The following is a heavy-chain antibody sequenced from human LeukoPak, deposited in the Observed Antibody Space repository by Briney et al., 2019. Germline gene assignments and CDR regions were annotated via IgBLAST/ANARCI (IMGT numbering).Heavy chain of an antibody. CDR1: GGSFSSYY. V-gene: IGHV4-59*01. CDR3: ARRTWGAFDI. Sequence: SETLSLSCTVSGGSFSSYYWSWIRQPPGKGLEWMGYIYYSGSTTYNPSLKSRVTISVDTSKNQFSLKLSSVTAADTAVYYCARRTWGAFDIWGQGTMVTVSS. J-gene: IGHJ3*02. CDR2: IYYSGST. D-gene: IGHD7-27*01.